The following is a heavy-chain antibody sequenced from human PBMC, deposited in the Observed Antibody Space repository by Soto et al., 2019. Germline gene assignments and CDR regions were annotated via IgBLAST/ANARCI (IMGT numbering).Heavy chain of an antibody. D-gene: IGHD3-10*01. CDR3: ARVNGRGRLLWFGEKGYYFDY. CDR1: GYTFTSYY. CDR2: INPSGGST. J-gene: IGHJ4*02. Sequence: ASVKVSCKASGYTFTSYYMHWVRRAPGQGLEWMGIINPSGGSTSYAQKFQGRVTMTRDTSTSTVYMELSSLRSEDTAVYYCARVNGRGRLLWFGEKGYYFDYWGQGTLVTVSS. V-gene: IGHV1-46*01.